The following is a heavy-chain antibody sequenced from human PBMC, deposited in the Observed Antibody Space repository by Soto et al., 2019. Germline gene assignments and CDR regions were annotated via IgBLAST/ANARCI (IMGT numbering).Heavy chain of an antibody. CDR2: ISYDGSNK. D-gene: IGHD3-22*01. V-gene: IGHV3-30*18. J-gene: IGHJ4*02. CDR3: AKDSWHYYDSSGYSPLDY. Sequence: QVQLVESGGGVVQPGRSLRLSCAASGFTFSSYGMHWVRQAPGKGLEWVAVISYDGSNKYYADSVKGRFTISRDNSKNTLYLQMNSLRAEDTAVYYCAKDSWHYYDSSGYSPLDYWGQGTLVTVSS. CDR1: GFTFSSYG.